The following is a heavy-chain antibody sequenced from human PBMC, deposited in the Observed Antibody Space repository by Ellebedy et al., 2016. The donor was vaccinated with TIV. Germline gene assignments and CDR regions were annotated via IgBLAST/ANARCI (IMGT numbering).Heavy chain of an antibody. V-gene: IGHV4-4*02. CDR3: ARVVTVTTSFDY. J-gene: IGHJ4*02. D-gene: IGHD4-17*01. CDR2: IYHSGTS. CDR1: GGSISSSNW. Sequence: MPSETLSLTCAVSGGSISSSNWCSWVRQPPGKGLEWIGEIYHSGTSNYNPSLKSRVTISVDKSKNQFSLKLSSVTAADTAVYYCARVVTVTTSFDYWGQGTLVTVSS.